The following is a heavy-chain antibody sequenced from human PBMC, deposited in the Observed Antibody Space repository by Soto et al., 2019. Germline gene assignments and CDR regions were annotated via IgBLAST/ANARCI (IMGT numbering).Heavy chain of an antibody. CDR2: ISSSSSYT. D-gene: IGHD2-15*01. CDR1: GFTFSDYY. Sequence: GGSLRLSCAASGFTFSDYYMSWIRQAPGKGLEWVSYISSSSSYTNYADSVKGRFTISRDNAKNSLYLQMNSLRAEDTAVYYCARRGDCSGGSCSSIHYYYCGMDVWGQGTTVTVS. J-gene: IGHJ6*02. V-gene: IGHV3-11*06. CDR3: ARRGDCSGGSCSSIHYYYCGMDV.